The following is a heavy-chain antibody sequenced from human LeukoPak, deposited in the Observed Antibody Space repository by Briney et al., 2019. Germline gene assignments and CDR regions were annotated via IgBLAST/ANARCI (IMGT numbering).Heavy chain of an antibody. J-gene: IGHJ6*03. D-gene: IGHD6-6*01. Sequence: SETLSLTCTVSGGSISSGGYYWSWSRQPAGKGLEWFGRIYTSGSTNYNPSLKSRVTISVDTSKNQFSLNPSSVTAAHTGVNYCARRASSSSAIGYSYYSMDVWGKGTTVTVSS. CDR2: IYTSGST. CDR3: ARRASSSSAIGYSYYSMDV. V-gene: IGHV4-61*02. CDR1: GGSISSGGYY.